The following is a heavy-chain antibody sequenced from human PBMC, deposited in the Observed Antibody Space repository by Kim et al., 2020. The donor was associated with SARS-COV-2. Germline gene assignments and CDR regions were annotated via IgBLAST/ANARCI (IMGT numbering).Heavy chain of an antibody. CDR3: ARQPYSSSWYGRGGWFDP. CDR1: GGSISSYY. Sequence: SETLSLTCTVSGGSISSYYWSWIRQPPGKGLEWIGYIYYSGSTNYNPSLKSRVTISVDTSKNQFSLKLSSVTAADTAVYYCARQPYSSSWYGRGGWFDPWGQGTLVTVSS. CDR2: IYYSGST. V-gene: IGHV4-59*08. D-gene: IGHD6-13*01. J-gene: IGHJ5*02.